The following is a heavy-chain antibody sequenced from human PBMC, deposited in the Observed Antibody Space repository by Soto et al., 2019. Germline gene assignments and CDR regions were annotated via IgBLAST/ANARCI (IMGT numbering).Heavy chain of an antibody. CDR1: GFTFSSYA. CDR2: ISGSGGST. D-gene: IGHD3-22*01. J-gene: IGHJ5*02. CDR3: AKDNYYDSSGSYYNWFDP. V-gene: IGHV3-23*01. Sequence: GGSLRLSCAASGFTFSSYAMSWVRQAPGKGLEWVSAISGSGGSTYYADSVMGRFTISRDNSKNTLYLQMNSLRAEDTAVYYCAKDNYYDSSGSYYNWFDPWGQGTLVTVSS.